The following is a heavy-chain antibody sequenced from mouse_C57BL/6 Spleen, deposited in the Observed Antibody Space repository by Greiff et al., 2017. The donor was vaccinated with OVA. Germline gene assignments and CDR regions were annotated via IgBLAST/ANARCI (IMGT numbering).Heavy chain of an antibody. J-gene: IGHJ2*01. CDR2: ISSGSSTI. D-gene: IGHD2-3*01. V-gene: IGHV5-17*01. CDR3: ARPYDGYYFDY. CDR1: GFTFSDYG. Sequence: EVKLVESGGGLVKPGGSLKLSCAASGFTFSDYGMHWVRQAPEKGLEWVAYISSGSSTIYYADTVKGRFTVTRDNAKNTQFLQMTSQKSEDTAMYYCARPYDGYYFDYWGQGTTLTVSS.